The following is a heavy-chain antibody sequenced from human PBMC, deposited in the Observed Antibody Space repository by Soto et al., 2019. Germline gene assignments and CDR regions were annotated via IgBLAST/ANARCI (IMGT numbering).Heavy chain of an antibody. J-gene: IGHJ4*02. CDR2: INPGDGNT. CDR1: GYTFSNYG. V-gene: IGHV1-3*01. CDR3: ARTTAMIVVVFDY. Sequence: ASVKVSCKASGYTFSNYGLHWVRQAPGQRLEWMGWINPGDGNTIFSQKFQGRVTLTRDTSASTAYMELSSLTSEDTAVYYCARTTAMIVVVFDYWGQGTLVTVSS. D-gene: IGHD3-22*01.